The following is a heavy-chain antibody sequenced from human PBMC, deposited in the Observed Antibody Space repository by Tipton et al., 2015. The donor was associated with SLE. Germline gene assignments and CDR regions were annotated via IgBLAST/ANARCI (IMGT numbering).Heavy chain of an antibody. CDR2: IYYSGSS. CDR1: GGSFSGYY. J-gene: IGHJ6*03. D-gene: IGHD1-14*01. Sequence: LRLSCAVYGGSFSGYYWSWVRQRPGKGLEWIGYIYYSGSSYYSPSFKSRVSMSVDTSKNHFSLKLTSVTAADTAVYYCARQLYNSYNYMDVWGKGTTVTVSS. CDR3: ARQLYNSYNYMDV. V-gene: IGHV4-31*11.